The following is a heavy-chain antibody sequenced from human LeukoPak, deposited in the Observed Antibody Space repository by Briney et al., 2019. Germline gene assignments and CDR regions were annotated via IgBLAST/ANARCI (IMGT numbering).Heavy chain of an antibody. V-gene: IGHV1-2*02. Sequence: GASVKVSCKASGYTFTSYYMHWVRQAPGQGLEWMGWINPNSGGTNYAQRFQGRATMTRDTSISTAYMELSRLRSDDTAVYYCARTRWFGELGEDYWGQGTLVTVSS. CDR1: GYTFTSYY. CDR2: INPNSGGT. D-gene: IGHD3-10*01. CDR3: ARTRWFGELGEDY. J-gene: IGHJ4*02.